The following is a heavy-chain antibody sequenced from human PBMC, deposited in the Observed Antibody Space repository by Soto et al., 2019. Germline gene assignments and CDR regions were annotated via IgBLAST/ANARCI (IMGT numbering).Heavy chain of an antibody. CDR2: IIPIFGTA. V-gene: IGHV1-69*05. CDR1: GGTFSSYA. CDR3: ARDLEYCSGGSCYHVSMATVSYGMDV. Sequence: SVKVSCKASGGTFSSYAISWVRQAPGQGLEWMGGIIPIFGTANYAQKFQGRVTMTTDTSTSTAYMELRSLRSDDTAVYYCARDLEYCSGGSCYHVSMATVSYGMDVWGQGTTVTVSS. D-gene: IGHD2-15*01. J-gene: IGHJ6*02.